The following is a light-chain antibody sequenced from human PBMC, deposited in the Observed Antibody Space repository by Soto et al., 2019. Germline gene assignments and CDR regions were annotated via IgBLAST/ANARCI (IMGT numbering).Light chain of an antibody. CDR2: AAS. Sequence: DIQMTQSPSSLSASVGDRVTLTRRASQSIGKYLSWFQQTPGNAPKLLIYAASGLQSGVPSRFSGSGSGTDFTLTINSLQREDFATYYCQQTYNTPLTFGGGTKVDIK. CDR1: QSIGKY. V-gene: IGKV1-39*01. J-gene: IGKJ4*01. CDR3: QQTYNTPLT.